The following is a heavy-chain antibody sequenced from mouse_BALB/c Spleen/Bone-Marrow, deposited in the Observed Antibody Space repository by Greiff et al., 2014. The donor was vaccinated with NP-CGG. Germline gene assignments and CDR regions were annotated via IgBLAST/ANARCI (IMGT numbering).Heavy chain of an antibody. Sequence: QVQLQQSGAELVRPGSSVKISCKASGYAFSSYWMNWVKQRPGQGLEWIGQIYPGDGDTNYNGKFKGKATLTADKSSSTAYMRLSSLTSEDSAVYFCAREGYDYDERGHAMDYWGQGTSVTVSS. J-gene: IGHJ4*01. V-gene: IGHV1-80*01. D-gene: IGHD2-4*01. CDR3: AREGYDYDERGHAMDY. CDR2: IYPGDGDT. CDR1: GYAFSSYW.